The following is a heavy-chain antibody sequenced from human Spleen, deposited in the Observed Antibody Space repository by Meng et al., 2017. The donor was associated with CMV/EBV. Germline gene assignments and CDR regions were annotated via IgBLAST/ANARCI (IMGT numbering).Heavy chain of an antibody. CDR3: ARDHSVGDAFDI. CDR1: GGSIGRSY. D-gene: IGHD5/OR15-5a*01. Sequence: SETLSLTCSVSGGSIGRSYWSWIRQPPGKGLEWIGYVYYDGRTNYNPSLKSRVTISVDTSKNQFSLKLSSVTAADTAVYYCARDHSVGDAFDIWGQGTMVTVSS. V-gene: IGHV4-59*12. CDR2: VYYDGRT. J-gene: IGHJ3*02.